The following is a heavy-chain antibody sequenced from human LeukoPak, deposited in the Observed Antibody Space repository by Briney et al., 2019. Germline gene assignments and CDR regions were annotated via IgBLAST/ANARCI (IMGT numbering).Heavy chain of an antibody. J-gene: IGHJ4*02. Sequence: ASVKVSCKASGYSFTDYYIHWVRQAPGQGLEWMGSISAYNGNTNYAQKLQGRVTMTTDTSTSTAYMELRSLRSDDTAVYYCASGSYRDPDYWGQGTLVTVSS. CDR1: GYSFTDYY. CDR2: ISAYNGNT. D-gene: IGHD1-26*01. V-gene: IGHV1-18*04. CDR3: ASGSYRDPDY.